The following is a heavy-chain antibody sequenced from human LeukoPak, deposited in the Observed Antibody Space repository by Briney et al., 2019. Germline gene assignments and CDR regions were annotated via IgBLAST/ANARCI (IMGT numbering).Heavy chain of an antibody. V-gene: IGHV1-2*02. J-gene: IGHJ5*02. CDR2: INPNSGGT. CDR1: GYTFTGYY. CDR3: ARGVVYSGSYWGFDP. D-gene: IGHD1-26*01. Sequence: ASVKVSCKASGYTFTGYYMHWVRQAPGQGLEWMGWINPNSGGTNYAQKFQGRVTMTRDTSISTAYMELSRLRSDDMAVYYCARGVVYSGSYWGFDPWGQGTLVTVSS.